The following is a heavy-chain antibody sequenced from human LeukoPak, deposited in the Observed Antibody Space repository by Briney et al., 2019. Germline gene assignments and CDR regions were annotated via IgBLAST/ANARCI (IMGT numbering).Heavy chain of an antibody. CDR2: INHSGST. J-gene: IGHJ4*02. Sequence: GSLRLSCVASGFIFSSYGMSWIRQPPGKGLEWIGEINHSGSTNYNPSLKSRVTISVDTSKNQFSLKLSSVTAADTAVYYCARGQVFDYWGQGTLVTVSS. V-gene: IGHV4-34*01. CDR3: ARGQVFDY. CDR1: GFIFSSYG.